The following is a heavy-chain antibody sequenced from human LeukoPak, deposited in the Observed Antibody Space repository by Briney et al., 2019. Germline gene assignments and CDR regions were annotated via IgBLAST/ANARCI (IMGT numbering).Heavy chain of an antibody. V-gene: IGHV1-2*06. Sequence: ASVKVSCKASGYTFTGYYMHWVRQAPGQGLEWMGRINPNSGGTNYAQKFQGRVTMTRDTSISTAYMELSRLRSDDTAVYYCASARGYSYGYVSDAFDIWGQGTMVTVSS. J-gene: IGHJ3*02. D-gene: IGHD5-18*01. CDR1: GYTFTGYY. CDR3: ASARGYSYGYVSDAFDI. CDR2: INPNSGGT.